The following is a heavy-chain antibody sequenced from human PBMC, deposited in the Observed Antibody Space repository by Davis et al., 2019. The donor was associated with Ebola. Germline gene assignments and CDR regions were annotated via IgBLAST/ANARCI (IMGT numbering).Heavy chain of an antibody. V-gene: IGHV3-11*01. CDR1: GFTFSDNY. CDR2: ITSSGFTT. CDR3: VKDMIAEGLSSPHPDFQH. J-gene: IGHJ1*01. Sequence: GESLKISCAASGFTFSDNYMNWIRQAPGKGLEWISYITSSGFTTYYADSVKGRFTISRDNAKNSLYLQMNGLRDDDTAVYYCVKDMIAEGLSSPHPDFQHWGQGTLVIVSS. D-gene: IGHD3-22*01.